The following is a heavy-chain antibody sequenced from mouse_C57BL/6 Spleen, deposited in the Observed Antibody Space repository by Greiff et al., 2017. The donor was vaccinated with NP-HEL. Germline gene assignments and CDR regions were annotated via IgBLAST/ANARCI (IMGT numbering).Heavy chain of an antibody. D-gene: IGHD4-1*01. CDR2: ISNGGGST. Sequence: EVKLMESGGGLVQPGGSLKLSCAASGFTFSDYYMYWVRQTPEKRLEWVAYISNGGGSTYYPDTVKGRFTISRDNAKNTLYLQMSRLKSEDTAMYYCARRTGYYVMDYWGQGTSVTVSS. CDR1: GFTFSDYY. J-gene: IGHJ4*01. V-gene: IGHV5-12*01. CDR3: ARRTGYYVMDY.